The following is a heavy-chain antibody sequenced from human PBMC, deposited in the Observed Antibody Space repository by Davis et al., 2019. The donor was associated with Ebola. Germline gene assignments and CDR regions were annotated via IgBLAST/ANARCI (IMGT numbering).Heavy chain of an antibody. CDR3: ARDIENYDSSGYYHGVDY. CDR1: GYTFTSYH. V-gene: IGHV1-46*03. CDR2: INPSGGST. Sequence: AASVKVSCKASGYTFTSYHMHWVRQAPGQGLEWMGIINPSGGSTSYAQKFQGRVTMTRDTSTSTVYMELSSLRSEDTAVYYCARDIENYDSSGYYHGVDYWGQGTLVTVSS. J-gene: IGHJ4*02. D-gene: IGHD3-22*01.